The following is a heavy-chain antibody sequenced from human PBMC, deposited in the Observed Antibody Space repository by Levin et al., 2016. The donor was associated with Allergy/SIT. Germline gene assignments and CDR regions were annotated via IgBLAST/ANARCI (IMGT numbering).Heavy chain of an antibody. CDR1: GYRPPNYW. J-gene: IGHJ4*02. CDR2: IYPDDSDT. V-gene: IGHV5-51*01. D-gene: IGHD5-12*01. CDR3: ARMPSGNGYIFGLDV. Sequence: GGSLRLSCQGSGYRPPNYWIAWVRQVPGKGLEWMGIIYPDDSDTRFSPSFVGQVTISADTSINTAYLQWSSLKASDTAMYYCARMPSGNGYIFGLDVWGQGTLVTVS.